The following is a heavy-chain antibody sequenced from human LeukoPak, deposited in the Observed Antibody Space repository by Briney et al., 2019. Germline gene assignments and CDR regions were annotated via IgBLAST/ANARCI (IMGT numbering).Heavy chain of an antibody. J-gene: IGHJ4*02. D-gene: IGHD2-15*01. CDR2: INHSGST. V-gene: IGHV4-34*01. CDR1: GGSFSGYY. CDR3: ASSNPQGYCSGGSCLYYFDY. Sequence: PSETLSLTCAVYGGSFSGYYWSWIRQPPGKGLEWIGEINHSGSTNYNPSLKSRVTISVDTSKNQFSLKLSSVTAADTAVYYCASSNPQGYCSGGSCLYYFDYWGQGTLVTVSS.